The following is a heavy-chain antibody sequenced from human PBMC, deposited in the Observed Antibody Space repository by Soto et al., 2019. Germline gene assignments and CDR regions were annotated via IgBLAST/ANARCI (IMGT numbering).Heavy chain of an antibody. CDR2: ISYDGGLQ. J-gene: IGHJ4*02. D-gene: IGHD5-18*01. CDR1: GFTFTSYG. V-gene: IGHV3-30*13. Sequence: QAHLVESGGGVVQPGRSLRLSCAASGFTFTSYGMHWVRQAPGTRLEWVAVISYDGGLQHYADSVKGRFTISRDNSXNRVLLQMNSLRAEDTAVYYCVSDRGYGHASVPYSWGQGTLVSVSS. CDR3: VSDRGYGHASVPYS.